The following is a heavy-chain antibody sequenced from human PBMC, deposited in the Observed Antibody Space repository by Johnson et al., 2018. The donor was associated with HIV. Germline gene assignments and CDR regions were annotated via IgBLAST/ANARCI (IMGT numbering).Heavy chain of an antibody. J-gene: IGHJ3*02. CDR2: ISSDGSNK. CDR1: GFTFSSYA. CDR3: ARRKIDTGGVFDI. D-gene: IGHD2-8*02. Sequence: QVQLVESGGGVVQPGSSLRLSCAASGFTFSSYAMHWVRQAPGKGLEWVAVISSDGSNKYSADSVKGRFTISRDNSKDTLYLQMNSLRAEDTAVYYCARRKIDTGGVFDIWGQGTMVTVSS. V-gene: IGHV3-30*04.